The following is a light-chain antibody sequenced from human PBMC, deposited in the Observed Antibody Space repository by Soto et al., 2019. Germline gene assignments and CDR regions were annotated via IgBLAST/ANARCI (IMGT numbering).Light chain of an antibody. Sequence: DIQMTQSPSTLSASVGDRVTITCRASQSISSWLAWYQQKPGKAPKLLIYDASSLESGVPSRFSGSGSGTEFTLTISSLQPDDFATYYCQHYGDLPYTFGLGTTLEIK. CDR2: DAS. CDR1: QSISSW. V-gene: IGKV1-5*01. CDR3: QHYGDLPYT. J-gene: IGKJ2*01.